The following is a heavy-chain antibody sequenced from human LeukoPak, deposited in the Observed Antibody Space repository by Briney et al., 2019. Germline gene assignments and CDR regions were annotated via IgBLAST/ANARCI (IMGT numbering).Heavy chain of an antibody. Sequence: GGSLRLSCAASGFTFSSYAMSWVRQAPGKGLEWVSAISGSGGSTYYADSVKGRFTISRDNSKNTLYLQMNSLRAEDTAVYYCAKGPRITMVRGVNGMDYWGQGTLVTVSS. CDR3: AKGPRITMVRGVNGMDY. D-gene: IGHD3-10*01. V-gene: IGHV3-23*01. CDR2: ISGSGGST. CDR1: GFTFSSYA. J-gene: IGHJ4*02.